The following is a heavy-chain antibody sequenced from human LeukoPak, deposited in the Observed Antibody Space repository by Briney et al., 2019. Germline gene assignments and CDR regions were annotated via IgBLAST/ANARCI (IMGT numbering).Heavy chain of an antibody. V-gene: IGHV4-39*07. J-gene: IGHJ4*02. CDR2: IYYSGST. CDR1: GGSISSSSYY. CDR3: ARRGMGASDY. D-gene: IGHD1-26*01. Sequence: SETLSLTCTVSGGSISSSSYYWGWIRQPPGKGLEWIGSIYYSGSTYYNPSLKSRVTISVDTSKNQFSLKLSSVIAADTAVYYCARRGMGASDYWGQGTLVTVSS.